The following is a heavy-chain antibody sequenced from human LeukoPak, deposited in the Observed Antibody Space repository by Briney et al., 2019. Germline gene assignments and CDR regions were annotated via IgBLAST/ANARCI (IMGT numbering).Heavy chain of an antibody. CDR2: IYYSGTT. CDR1: GGSVSGYY. CDR3: AKDVGGVVAPRGFDP. J-gene: IGHJ5*02. Sequence: SETLSLTCTVSGGSVSGYYWSWIRQPPGKGLQWIGYIYYSGTTKYNPSLESRVTISVDTSKNQFSLKMSSVTAADTAVYYCAKDVGGVVAPRGFDPWGQGTLVIVSS. D-gene: IGHD3-3*01. V-gene: IGHV4-59*02.